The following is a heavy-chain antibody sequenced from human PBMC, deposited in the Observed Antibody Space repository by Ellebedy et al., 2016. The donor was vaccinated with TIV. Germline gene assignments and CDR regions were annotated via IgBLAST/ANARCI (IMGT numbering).Heavy chain of an antibody. D-gene: IGHD3-10*01. J-gene: IGHJ4*02. CDR2: ISDDGRKD. Sequence: GESLKISCAASDFTFISYGLHLVRPAPGKGLEWVAVISDDGRKDYYSESAKGRFTISRDNSKNTLLHLMNSLRSEDTAMYYCARDKVGRYYGSGSYTDHWGQGTLVVVSS. V-gene: IGHV3-30*03. CDR1: DFTFISYG. CDR3: ARDKVGRYYGSGSYTDH.